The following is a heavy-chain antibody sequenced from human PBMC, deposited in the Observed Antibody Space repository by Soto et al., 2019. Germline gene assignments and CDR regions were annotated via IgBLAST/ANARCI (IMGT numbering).Heavy chain of an antibody. Sequence: GASVKVSCKASGYTFTAQCLHWVRKAPGEGLEWMGWINPTTGATRYAQKFQGRVTMTRDTSMSTAYLEVRSLRSEDTAVYYCARSSGGVFGIIIEGSNWLAPWGQGFLVTVSS. CDR1: GYTFTAQC. CDR2: INPTTGAT. J-gene: IGHJ5*02. V-gene: IGHV1-2*02. D-gene: IGHD3-16*02. CDR3: ARSSGGVFGIIIEGSNWLAP.